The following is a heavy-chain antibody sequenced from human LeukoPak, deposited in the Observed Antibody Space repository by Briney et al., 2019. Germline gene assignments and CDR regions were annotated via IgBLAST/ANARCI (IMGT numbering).Heavy chain of an antibody. J-gene: IGHJ5*02. V-gene: IGHV4-34*01. CDR1: GGSFSGYY. CDR3: ARGRIAAAGIGASTWFDP. D-gene: IGHD6-13*01. CDR2: INHSGST. Sequence: PSETLSLTCAVYGGSFSGYYWSWIRQPPGKGLEWIGEINHSGSTNYNPSLKSRVTISVDTSKNQFSLKLSSVTAADTAVYYCARGRIAAAGIGASTWFDPWGQGTLVTVSS.